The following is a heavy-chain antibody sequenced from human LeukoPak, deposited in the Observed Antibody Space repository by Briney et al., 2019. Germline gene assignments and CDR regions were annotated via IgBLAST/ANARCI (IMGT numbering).Heavy chain of an antibody. CDR2: IYYSGST. CDR1: GGSISSYY. D-gene: IGHD5-18*01. J-gene: IGHJ6*03. CDR3: ARVGGYSYGFRYYYMDV. V-gene: IGHV4-59*01. Sequence: PSETLSLTCTVSGGSISSYYWSWIRQPPGKGLEWIGYIYYSGSTNYNPSLKSRVTISVDTSKNQFSLKLSSVTAADTAVYYCARVGGYSYGFRYYYMDVWGKGTTVTVSS.